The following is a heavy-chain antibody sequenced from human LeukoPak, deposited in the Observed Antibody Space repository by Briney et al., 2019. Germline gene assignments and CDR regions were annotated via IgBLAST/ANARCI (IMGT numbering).Heavy chain of an antibody. CDR3: ARTPYYYDSSGYRNWFDP. J-gene: IGHJ5*02. D-gene: IGHD3-22*01. V-gene: IGHV4-59*01. CDR2: IYHSGST. CDR1: GGSISSYY. Sequence: PSETLSLTCTVSGGSISSYYWSWIRQPPGKGLEWIGYIYHSGSTNYNPSLKSRVTISVDTSKNQFSLKLSSVTAADTAVYYCARTPYYYDSSGYRNWFDPWGQGTLVTVSS.